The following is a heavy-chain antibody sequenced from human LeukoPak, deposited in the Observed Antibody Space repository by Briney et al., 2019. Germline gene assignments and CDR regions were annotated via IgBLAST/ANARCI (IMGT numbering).Heavy chain of an antibody. CDR3: ARDWSPTGYSSGWSRDAFDI. CDR1: GFTFSSYS. Sequence: PGGSLRLSCAASGFTFSSYSMHWVRQAPGKGLEWVSSISSSSSYIFYADSVKGRFTISRDNAQNSLYLQMNSLRAEDTAVYYCARDWSPTGYSSGWSRDAFDIWGQGTMVTVSS. J-gene: IGHJ3*02. V-gene: IGHV3-21*01. D-gene: IGHD6-19*01. CDR2: ISSSSSYI.